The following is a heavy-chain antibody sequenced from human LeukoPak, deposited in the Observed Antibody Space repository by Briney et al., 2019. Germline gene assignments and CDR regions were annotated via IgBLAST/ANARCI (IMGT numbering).Heavy chain of an antibody. CDR3: ATSGGSYWS. V-gene: IGHV3-21*04. CDR1: GFTFSSYS. Sequence: KSGGSLRLSCAASGFTFSSYSMNWVRQAPGKGLEWVSSISSSSSYIYYADSVKGRLTISRENSKNTLYLQMNSLRAEDTAVYYCATSGGSYWSWGQGTLVTVSS. CDR2: ISSSSSYI. D-gene: IGHD1-26*01. J-gene: IGHJ5*02.